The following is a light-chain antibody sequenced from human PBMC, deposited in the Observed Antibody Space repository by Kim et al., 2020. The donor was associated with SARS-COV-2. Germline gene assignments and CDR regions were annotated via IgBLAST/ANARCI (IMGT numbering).Light chain of an antibody. J-gene: IGLJ1*01. CDR3: CSFAGRSYV. CDR1: SSDVGSYNL. V-gene: IGLV2-23*02. Sequence: PGQSITISCTGNSSDVGSYNLVSWYLQHPGQAPKLIIYEVNKRPSGVSSRFSASKSGSTASLTISGLQAEDEADYYCCSFAGRSYVFGTGTKVTVL. CDR2: EVN.